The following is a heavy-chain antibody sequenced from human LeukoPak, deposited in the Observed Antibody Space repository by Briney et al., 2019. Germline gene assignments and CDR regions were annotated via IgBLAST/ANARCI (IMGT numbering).Heavy chain of an antibody. D-gene: IGHD2-15*01. Sequence: ASVKVSCKASGYTFTSYGISWVRQAPGQGLEWMGWISAYNGNTNYAQKLQGRVTMTTDTSTSTAYMELRSLRSDDTAVYYCARSPGPVEGGGSPIGAFDIWGQGTMVTVSS. V-gene: IGHV1-18*04. J-gene: IGHJ3*02. CDR1: GYTFTSYG. CDR2: ISAYNGNT. CDR3: ARSPGPVEGGGSPIGAFDI.